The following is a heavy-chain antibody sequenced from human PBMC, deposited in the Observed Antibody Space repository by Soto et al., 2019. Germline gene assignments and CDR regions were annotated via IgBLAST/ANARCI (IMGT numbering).Heavy chain of an antibody. Sequence: SVKVSCKASGGTFSSYTISWVRQAPGQGLEWMGRIIPILGIANYAQKFQGRVTITADKSTSTAYMELSSLRSEDTAVYYCARDFSFRDEWLRVDYYYYGMDVWGQGTTVTVSS. CDR1: GGTFSSYT. D-gene: IGHD5-12*01. CDR2: IIPILGIA. CDR3: ARDFSFRDEWLRVDYYYYGMDV. V-gene: IGHV1-69*04. J-gene: IGHJ6*02.